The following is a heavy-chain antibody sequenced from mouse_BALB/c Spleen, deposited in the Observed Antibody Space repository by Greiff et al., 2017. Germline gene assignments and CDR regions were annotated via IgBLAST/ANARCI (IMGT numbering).Heavy chain of an antibody. CDR3: ARRGSSFDY. CDR1: GYAFTNYW. Sequence: QVHLQQSGAELVRPGTSVKISCKASGYAFTNYWLGWVKQRPGHGLEWIGDIYPGSGNTYYNEKFKGKATLTADKSSSTAYMQLSSLTSEDSAVYFCARRGSSFDYWGQGTTRTVSS. CDR2: IYPGSGNT. V-gene: IGHV1-63*01. J-gene: IGHJ2*01. D-gene: IGHD1-1*01.